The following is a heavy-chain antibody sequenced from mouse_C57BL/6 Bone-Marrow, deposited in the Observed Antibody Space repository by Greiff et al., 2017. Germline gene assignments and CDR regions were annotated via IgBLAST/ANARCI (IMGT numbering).Heavy chain of an antibody. J-gene: IGHJ3*01. V-gene: IGHV1-4*01. D-gene: IGHD1-1*01. CDR3: ARLPFYYYGSSEGFAY. Sequence: QVQLQQSGAELARPGASVKMSCKASGYTFTSYTMHWVKQRPGQGLEWIGYINPSSGYTKYNQKFKDKATLTADKSSSTAYMQLSSLTSEDSAVYYCARLPFYYYGSSEGFAYWGRGTLVTVSA. CDR2: INPSSGYT. CDR1: GYTFTSYT.